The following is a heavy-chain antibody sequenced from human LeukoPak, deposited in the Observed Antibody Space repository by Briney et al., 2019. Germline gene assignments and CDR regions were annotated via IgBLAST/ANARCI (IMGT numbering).Heavy chain of an antibody. CDR2: ISGSGGST. J-gene: IGHJ2*01. D-gene: IGHD2-8*01. Sequence: PGGSLRLSCAASGFTFSSYAMSWVRQAPGKGLEWVSAISGSGGSTYYADSVKGRFTISRDNSKNTLYLQMNSLRAEDTAVYYCAKDIVLMVYAIQNWYFDLWGRGTLVTGSS. CDR3: AKDIVLMVYAIQNWYFDL. CDR1: GFTFSSYA. V-gene: IGHV3-23*01.